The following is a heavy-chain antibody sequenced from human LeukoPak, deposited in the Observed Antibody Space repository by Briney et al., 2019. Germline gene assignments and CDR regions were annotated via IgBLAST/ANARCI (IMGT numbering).Heavy chain of an antibody. V-gene: IGHV3-15*01. Sequence: GGSLRLSCAASGFTFSNAWMSWVRRATGKGREWGGRIKSKTDGGTTDYAAPVKGRFTISRDDSKNTLYLQMNSLKTEDTAVYYCTTDLLVVVSDAFDIWGQGTMVSVSS. CDR1: GFTFSNAW. CDR3: TTDLLVVVSDAFDI. CDR2: IKSKTDGGTT. J-gene: IGHJ3*02. D-gene: IGHD3-22*01.